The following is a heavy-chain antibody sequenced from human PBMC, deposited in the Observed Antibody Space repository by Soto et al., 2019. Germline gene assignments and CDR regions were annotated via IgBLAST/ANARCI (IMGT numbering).Heavy chain of an antibody. V-gene: IGHV3-21*01. J-gene: IGHJ4*02. D-gene: IGHD5-12*01. CDR1: GFTFSDYN. CDR3: ARGPQSGYDLLDY. Sequence: EVHLVESGGGLVKPGGSLRLSCASSGFTFSDYNMNWVRQAPGKGLEWVSSVTGSSSYIYYAESVKGRFTISRDNAKDSLYLQMHSLRAEDTAVYYCARGPQSGYDLLDYWGQGTLVTVSS. CDR2: VTGSSSYI.